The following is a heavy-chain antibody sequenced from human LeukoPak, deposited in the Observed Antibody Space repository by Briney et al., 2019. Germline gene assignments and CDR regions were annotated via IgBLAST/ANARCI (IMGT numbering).Heavy chain of an antibody. Sequence: ASVKVSCKASGYTFTSYYMYWVRQAPGQGLEWMGLINPGGGSTNYAQKFQGRVTVTRDMSKSTVYMELSSLRSDDTAVYYCARGVHVRKYDSNHNCFDPWGQGTLVTVSS. J-gene: IGHJ5*02. D-gene: IGHD3-22*01. CDR2: INPGGGST. CDR1: GYTFTSYY. CDR3: ARGVHVRKYDSNHNCFDP. V-gene: IGHV1-46*01.